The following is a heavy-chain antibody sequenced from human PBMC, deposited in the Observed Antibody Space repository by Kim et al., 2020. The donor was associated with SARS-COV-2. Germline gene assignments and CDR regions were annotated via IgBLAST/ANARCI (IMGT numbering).Heavy chain of an antibody. D-gene: IGHD2-2*02. J-gene: IGHJ4*02. CDR2: LDTNTGNP. Sequence: ASVKVSCKASGHTFTNYAMSWVRQAPGQGLQWMGWLDTNTGNPSYAQGFTARFVLSLDISVSTAYLHISSLKPDDTAVYYCPQYTPGDDYWGQGTLVTAS. CDR3: PQYTPGDDY. CDR1: GHTFTNYA. V-gene: IGHV7-4-1*02.